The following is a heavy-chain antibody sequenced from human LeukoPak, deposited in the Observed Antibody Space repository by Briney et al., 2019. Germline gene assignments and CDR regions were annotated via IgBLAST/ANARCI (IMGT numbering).Heavy chain of an antibody. CDR2: ISDSGGST. Sequence: GGSLRLSCAVSGITLSSYGMSWVRQAPGKGLEWVAGISDSGGSTNYADSVKGRFTISRDNPRNTLYLQMNSLRAEDTAVYFCAKRGVVIRVILVGFHKEAYYFDSWGQGALVTVSS. J-gene: IGHJ4*02. CDR3: AKRGVVIRVILVGFHKEAYYFDS. D-gene: IGHD3-22*01. CDR1: GITLSSYG. V-gene: IGHV3-23*01.